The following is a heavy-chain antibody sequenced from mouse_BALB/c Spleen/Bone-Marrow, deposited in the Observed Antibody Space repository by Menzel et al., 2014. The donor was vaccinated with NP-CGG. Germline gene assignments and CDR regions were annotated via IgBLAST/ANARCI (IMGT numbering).Heavy chain of an antibody. CDR3: ARDYYGSSYWYIDV. CDR1: GFTFSDYG. CDR2: ISNLAYSI. V-gene: IGHV5-15*02. Sequence: EVKVVESGGGLVQPGGSRKLSCAASGFTFSDYGMAWVRQAPGKGPEWVAFISNLAYSIYYADTVTGRFTISRENAKNTLYLEMSSLRSEDTAMYYCARDYYGSSYWYIDVWGAGTTVTVSS. D-gene: IGHD1-1*01. J-gene: IGHJ1*01.